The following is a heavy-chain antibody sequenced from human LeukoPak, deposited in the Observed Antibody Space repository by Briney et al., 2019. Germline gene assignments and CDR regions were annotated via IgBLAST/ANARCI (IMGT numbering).Heavy chain of an antibody. CDR3: AKSSQLGIRLAFDY. CDR2: IRDDGSTK. V-gene: IGHV3-30*02. J-gene: IGHJ4*02. Sequence: GGSLRLSCAASGFTFSTYGMHWVRQAPGKGLQWVAFIRDDGSTKYYADSVKGRFTISRDNSKNPLYLQMNSLRAEDTAVYYCAKSSQLGIRLAFDYWGQGTLVTVSS. D-gene: IGHD7-27*01. CDR1: GFTFSTYG.